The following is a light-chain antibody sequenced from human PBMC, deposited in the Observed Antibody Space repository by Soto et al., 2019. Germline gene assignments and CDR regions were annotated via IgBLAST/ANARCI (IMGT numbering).Light chain of an antibody. Sequence: DIQLTQSPSSVSASVGDRVTITCRASQDIGTWLAWYQQKPGKAPKLLIYVASNLQSGVPSRFSGAGSGTDFNLTITSLQPEDFATYHCQQADSFPFTFGTGTKLDFK. CDR2: VAS. CDR1: QDIGTW. CDR3: QQADSFPFT. V-gene: IGKV1-12*01. J-gene: IGKJ3*01.